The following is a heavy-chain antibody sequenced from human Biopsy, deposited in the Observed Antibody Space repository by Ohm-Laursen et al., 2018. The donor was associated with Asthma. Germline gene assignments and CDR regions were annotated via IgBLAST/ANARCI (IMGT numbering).Heavy chain of an antibody. CDR2: IYYSGTT. J-gene: IGHJ6*02. CDR1: SGSGGYMRSGNYY. CDR3: VRGSSSWHHGPFHCYYGLDV. V-gene: IGHV4-39*01. D-gene: IGHD6-13*01. Sequence: LSLTCSLSSGSGGYMRSGNYYWGWIRQPPGKGLEWIGSIYYSGTTYYNPSLESRVTVSADTSKNQFSLKLTSVTAADTAVYYCVRGSSSWHHGPFHCYYGLDVWGQGTTATVSS.